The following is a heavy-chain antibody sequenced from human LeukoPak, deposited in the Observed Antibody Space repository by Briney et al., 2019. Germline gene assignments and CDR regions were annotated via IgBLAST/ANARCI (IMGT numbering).Heavy chain of an antibody. Sequence: ASVKVSCKAPGGTFSSYAISWVRQAPGQGLEWMGRIIPIFGIANYAQKFQGRVTITADKSTSTAYMELSSLRSEDTAVYYCASEVAYCGGDCYSGWFDPWGQGTLVTVSS. D-gene: IGHD2-21*02. V-gene: IGHV1-69*04. J-gene: IGHJ5*02. CDR2: IIPIFGIA. CDR3: ASEVAYCGGDCYSGWFDP. CDR1: GGTFSSYA.